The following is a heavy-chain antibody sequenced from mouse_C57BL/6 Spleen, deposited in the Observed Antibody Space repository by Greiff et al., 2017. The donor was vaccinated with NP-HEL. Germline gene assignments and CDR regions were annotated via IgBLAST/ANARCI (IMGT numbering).Heavy chain of an antibody. CDR2: IYPGDGDT. Sequence: VKLVESGPELVKPGASVKISCKASGYAFSSSWMNWVKQRPGKGLEWIGRIYPGDGDTNYNGKFKGKATLTADKSSSTAYMQLSSLTSEDSAVYFCARHGNYEAWFAYWGQGTLVTVSA. D-gene: IGHD2-1*01. CDR1: GYAFSSSW. V-gene: IGHV1-82*01. CDR3: ARHGNYEAWFAY. J-gene: IGHJ3*01.